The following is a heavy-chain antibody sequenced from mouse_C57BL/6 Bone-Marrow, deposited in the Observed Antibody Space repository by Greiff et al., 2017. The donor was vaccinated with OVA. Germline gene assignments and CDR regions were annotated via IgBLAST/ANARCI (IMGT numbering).Heavy chain of an antibody. CDR3: ARVGLGRNYFDY. V-gene: IGHV1-61*01. Sequence: QVQLQQSGAELVRPGSSVKLSCKASGYTFTSYWMDWVKQRPGQGLEWIGNIYPSDSETHYNQKFKDKATLTVDKSSSTAYMQLSSLTSEDSAVYYCARVGLGRNYFDYWGQGTTLTVSS. CDR2: IYPSDSET. J-gene: IGHJ2*01. D-gene: IGHD4-1*01. CDR1: GYTFTSYW.